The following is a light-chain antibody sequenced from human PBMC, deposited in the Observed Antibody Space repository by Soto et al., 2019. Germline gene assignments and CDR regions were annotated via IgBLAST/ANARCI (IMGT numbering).Light chain of an antibody. CDR1: QSISTW. J-gene: IGKJ2*01. Sequence: DIQMTQSPPTLSASVGDRVTITCRASQSISTWLAWFQQKPGKAPRLLIFDASSLDSGVPSRFSGSGSGTEFTLPISSLQPDDSASYYCQQYNTNSNTFGQGTKLEIK. CDR3: QQYNTNSNT. V-gene: IGKV1-5*01. CDR2: DAS.